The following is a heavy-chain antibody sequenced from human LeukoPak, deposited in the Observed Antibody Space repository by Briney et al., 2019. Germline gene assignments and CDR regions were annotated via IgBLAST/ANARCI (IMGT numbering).Heavy chain of an antibody. Sequence: ETGGSLRLSWSASGFTFSSYAMYWVRQAPGKGLEYVSAISSNGGSTYYADSVKGRFTISRDNSKNTLYLQMSSLRAEDTAVYYCVKGGRWLGATVWSDIWGQGTMVTVSS. D-gene: IGHD1-26*01. CDR2: ISSNGGST. CDR3: VKGGRWLGATVWSDI. V-gene: IGHV3-64D*09. CDR1: GFTFSSYA. J-gene: IGHJ3*02.